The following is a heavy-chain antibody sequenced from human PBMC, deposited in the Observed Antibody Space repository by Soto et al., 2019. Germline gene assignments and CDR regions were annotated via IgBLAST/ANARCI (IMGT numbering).Heavy chain of an antibody. J-gene: IGHJ4*02. Sequence: QITLKESGPTLVKPTQTLTLTCTFSGFSLSTSGVGVGWIRQPPGKALEWLALIYWDDDKRYSTSPKRRLNITKDTSKNQVVLTTTNMDPVATATYYCAHPFGGVIVPLPFDYWGQGTLVTVSS. CDR3: AHPFGGVIVPLPFDY. V-gene: IGHV2-5*02. CDR1: GFSLSTSGVG. D-gene: IGHD3-16*02. CDR2: IYWDDDK.